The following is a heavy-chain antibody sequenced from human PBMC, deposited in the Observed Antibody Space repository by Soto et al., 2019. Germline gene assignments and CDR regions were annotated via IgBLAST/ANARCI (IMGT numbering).Heavy chain of an antibody. CDR3: AREIWGPEY. CDR2: IKKDGIEK. Sequence: PGGSLRLSCAASGFTFTNYWITWVRQAPGRGLEWVANIKKDGIEKHYVDSVKGRFTISRDNAKNSLYLEINSLRAEDTAVYYCAREIWGPEYWGQGTRVAVSS. V-gene: IGHV3-7*03. J-gene: IGHJ4*02. CDR1: GFTFTNYW. D-gene: IGHD7-27*01.